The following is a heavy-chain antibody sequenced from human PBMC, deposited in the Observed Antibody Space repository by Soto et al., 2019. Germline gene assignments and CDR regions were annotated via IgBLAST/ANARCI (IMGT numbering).Heavy chain of an antibody. CDR3: ARGDGGQFDY. CDR2: IYYSGST. J-gene: IGHJ4*02. Sequence: QVQLQESGPGLVKPSETLSLTCTVSGGSISSYYWSWIRQPPGKGLEWIGYIYYSGSTNYNPSLKSRVTISVDTSKNQFSLKLSSVTAADTAVYYCARGDGGQFDYCGQGTLVTVSS. D-gene: IGHD3-16*01. CDR1: GGSISSYY. V-gene: IGHV4-59*01.